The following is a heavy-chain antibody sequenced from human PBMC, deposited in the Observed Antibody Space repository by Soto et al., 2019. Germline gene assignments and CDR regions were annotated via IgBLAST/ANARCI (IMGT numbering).Heavy chain of an antibody. D-gene: IGHD3-10*01. J-gene: IGHJ4*02. CDR3: ARVTGFYGSGEIDY. CDR1: GFTFTGFA. CDR2: TSFDGSNE. V-gene: IGHV3-30-3*01. Sequence: QVQLVESGGGVVQPGRSLRLSYAASGFTFTGFAMYWVRQAPGKGLEWVAVTSFDGSNEYYADFVEGRFTISRDNSKNTLYLQMNSLRPEDTAVYYCARVTGFYGSGEIDYWGQGTLVTVSS.